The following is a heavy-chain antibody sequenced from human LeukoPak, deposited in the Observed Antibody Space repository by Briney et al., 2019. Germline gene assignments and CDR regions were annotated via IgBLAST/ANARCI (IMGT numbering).Heavy chain of an antibody. CDR1: GYTFTGYF. V-gene: IGHV1-46*01. CDR3: ARALPRRRLMDTTMEQHWFDP. J-gene: IGHJ5*02. Sequence: GASVKVSCKASGYTFTGYFMHWVRQAPGQGLEWMGLINPSGGSTRYAQKFQGRVTMTRDMSTSTVYMELSSLRSEDTAVYYCARALPRRRLMDTTMEQHWFDPWGQGTLVTVSS. CDR2: INPSGGST. D-gene: IGHD5-18*01.